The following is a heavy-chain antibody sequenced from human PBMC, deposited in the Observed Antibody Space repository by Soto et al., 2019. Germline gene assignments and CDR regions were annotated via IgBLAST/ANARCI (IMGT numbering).Heavy chain of an antibody. D-gene: IGHD1-20*01. V-gene: IGHV1-2*04. J-gene: IGHJ6*02. CDR2: INPNSGGT. Sequence: ASVKVSCKASGYTFTGYYMHWVRQAPGQGLEWMGWINPNSGGTNYAQKFQGWVTMTRDTSISTAYMELSRLRSEDTAVYYCARDARHNWNDVSGYGMDVWGQGTTVTVSS. CDR1: GYTFTGYY. CDR3: ARDARHNWNDVSGYGMDV.